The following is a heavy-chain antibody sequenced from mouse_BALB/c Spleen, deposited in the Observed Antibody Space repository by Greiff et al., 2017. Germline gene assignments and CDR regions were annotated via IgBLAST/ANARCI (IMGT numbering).Heavy chain of an antibody. J-gene: IGHJ4*01. Sequence: DVMLVESGGGLVQPGGSRKLSCAASGFTFSSFGMHWVRQAPEKGLEWVAYISSGSSTIYYADTVKGRFTISRDNPKYTLFLQMTSLRSEDTAMYYCARGYGNYPYAMDYWGQGTSVTVSS. CDR1: GFTFSSFG. V-gene: IGHV5-17*02. D-gene: IGHD2-10*02. CDR3: ARGYGNYPYAMDY. CDR2: ISSGSSTI.